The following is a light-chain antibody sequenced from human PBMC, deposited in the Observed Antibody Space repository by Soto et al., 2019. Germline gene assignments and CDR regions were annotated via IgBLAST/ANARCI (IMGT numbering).Light chain of an antibody. V-gene: IGKV3-20*01. CDR2: AAS. J-gene: IGKJ1*01. CDR1: QSVISNY. CDR3: QQYGSSLTLT. Sequence: EVVLTQSPGTVSLSPGERVTLYCRASQSVISNYLAWYQQRTGQVPRLLIYAASSRDTGIPDRCSGSGSGTDFTLSISSLEPEDFAVYYCQQYGSSLTLTFGQGTKVELK.